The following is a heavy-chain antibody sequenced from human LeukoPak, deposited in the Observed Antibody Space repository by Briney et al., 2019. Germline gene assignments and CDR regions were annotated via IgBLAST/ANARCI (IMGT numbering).Heavy chain of an antibody. J-gene: IGHJ4*02. CDR2: IKQDGTEQ. V-gene: IGHV3-7*03. Sequence: GGSLRLSCAASGFTFSSYWMTWVRQAPGKGLEWVGDIKQDGTEQYYGDSVKGRFTISRDNAENSLYLQMNSLRAEDTAVYYCAKAEGRIGIVGDYFDYWGQGTLVTVSS. CDR3: AKAEGRIGIVGDYFDY. CDR1: GFTFSSYW. D-gene: IGHD1-26*01.